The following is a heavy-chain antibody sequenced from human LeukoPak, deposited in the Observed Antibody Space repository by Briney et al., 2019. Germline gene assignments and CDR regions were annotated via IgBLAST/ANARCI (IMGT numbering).Heavy chain of an antibody. CDR2: ISSNGGRT. J-gene: IGHJ6*02. Sequence: PGGSLRLSCAASGFTFSSYAMHWVRQAPGKGLEYVSAISSNGGRTYYANSVKGRFTISRDNSKNTLYLQMGSLRAEDMAVYYCARDINWGSGRYYYYGMDVWGQGTTVTVSS. CDR3: ARDINWGSGRYYYYGMDV. CDR1: GFTFSSYA. V-gene: IGHV3-64*01. D-gene: IGHD7-27*01.